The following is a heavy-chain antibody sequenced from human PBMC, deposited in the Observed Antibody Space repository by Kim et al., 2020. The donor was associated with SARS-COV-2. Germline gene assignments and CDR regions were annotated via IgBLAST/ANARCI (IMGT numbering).Heavy chain of an antibody. J-gene: IGHJ4*02. Sequence: ESVKGRFLISRDTSKYTLYLQMSSLNAEDTAVYYCVKDLCSTGSGRDFDYWGQGTPVTVSS. D-gene: IGHD6-25*01. V-gene: IGHV3-64D*09. CDR3: VKDLCSTGSGRDFDY.